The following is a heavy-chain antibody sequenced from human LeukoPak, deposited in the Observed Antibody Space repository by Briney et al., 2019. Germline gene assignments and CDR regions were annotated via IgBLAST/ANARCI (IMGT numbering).Heavy chain of an antibody. D-gene: IGHD6-19*01. CDR2: IKQDGSEE. V-gene: IGHV3-7*01. J-gene: IGHJ4*02. CDR3: ASGPYVQWLAPFDY. Sequence: PGGSLRLSCAASGFTFSSYWMSRVRQAPGKGLEWVANIKQDGSEEYYVDSVKGRFTISRDNAKNSLYLQMNSLRAEDTAVYYCASGPYVQWLAPFDYWGQGTLVTVSS. CDR1: GFTFSSYW.